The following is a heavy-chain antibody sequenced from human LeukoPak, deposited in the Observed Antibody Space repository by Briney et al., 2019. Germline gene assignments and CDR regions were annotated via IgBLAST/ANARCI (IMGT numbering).Heavy chain of an antibody. J-gene: IGHJ4*02. D-gene: IGHD2-21*02. V-gene: IGHV1-2*02. Sequence: ASVKVSCKASGYRFISNYIQWVRQAPGRGPEWMGWMHPGNGNTRYAEKFQGRATMTRDTSINTAYMDLSSLRSDDTAVYYCAREGSYCVGGDCYSFDFWGQGTLITVSS. CDR2: MHPGNGNT. CDR3: AREGSYCVGGDCYSFDF. CDR1: GYRFISNY.